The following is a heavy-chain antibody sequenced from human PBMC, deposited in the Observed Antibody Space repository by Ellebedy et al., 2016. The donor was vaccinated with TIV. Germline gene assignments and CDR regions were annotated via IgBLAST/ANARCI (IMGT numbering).Heavy chain of an antibody. CDR3: APIVYGTGAFDI. J-gene: IGHJ3*02. D-gene: IGHD1-26*01. Sequence: GGSLRLSXAASGFTFSSYSMNWVRQAPGKGLEWVSSISSSSSYIYYADSVKGRFTISRDNAKNSLYLQMNSLRAEDTAVYYCAPIVYGTGAFDIWGQGTMVTVSS. CDR2: ISSSSSYI. V-gene: IGHV3-21*01. CDR1: GFTFSSYS.